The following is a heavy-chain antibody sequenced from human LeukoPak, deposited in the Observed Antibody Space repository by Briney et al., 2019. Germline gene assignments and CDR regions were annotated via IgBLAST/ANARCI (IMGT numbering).Heavy chain of an antibody. D-gene: IGHD3-10*01. CDR2: ISCYNGDT. CDR3: ARDAYYYGSGDRLYFDY. J-gene: IGHJ4*02. V-gene: IGHV1-18*01. Sequence: ASVKVSCKASGYPFNKFGISWVRQAPGQGLEWMGWISCYNGDTHYAQKLQGRVTLTTDTPTSTAYMELRSLRSDDTAVYYCARDAYYYGSGDRLYFDYWGQGTLVTVSS. CDR1: GYPFNKFG.